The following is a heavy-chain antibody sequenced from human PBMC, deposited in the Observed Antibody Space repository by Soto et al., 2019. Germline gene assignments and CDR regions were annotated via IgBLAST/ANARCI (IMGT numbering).Heavy chain of an antibody. CDR2: MNPNSGNT. Sequence: ASVKVSCKASGYTFTSYDINWVRQATGQGLEWMRWMNPNSGNTGYAQKFQGRVTMTRNTSISTAYMELSGLRSEDTAVYYCARYPYTSYCSDGSCSYDAFDIWGQGTVVTVSS. CDR1: GYTFTSYD. V-gene: IGHV1-8*01. J-gene: IGHJ3*02. CDR3: ARYPYTSYCSDGSCSYDAFDI. D-gene: IGHD2-15*01.